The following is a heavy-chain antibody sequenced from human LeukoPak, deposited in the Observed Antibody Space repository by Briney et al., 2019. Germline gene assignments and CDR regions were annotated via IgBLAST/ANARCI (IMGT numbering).Heavy chain of an antibody. CDR2: INSDVSST. CDR3: AGVVPAHF. J-gene: IGHJ4*02. CDR1: GFTFSSYW. Sequence: AGSLSLSCAASGFTFSSYWMHWVRQAPGKGLVWVSRINSDVSSTSYADSVKGRFTISRGDAKNSLYLQMNSLRAEDTAVYYCAGVVPAHFWGPESVGTVSS. V-gene: IGHV3-74*01. D-gene: IGHD2-2*01.